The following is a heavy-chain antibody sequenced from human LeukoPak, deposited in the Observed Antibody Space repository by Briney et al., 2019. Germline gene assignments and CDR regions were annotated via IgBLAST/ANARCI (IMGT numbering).Heavy chain of an antibody. J-gene: IGHJ4*02. CDR1: GGSISSSSYY. CDR3: ARGQGIFTGYPFDY. V-gene: IGHV4-39*07. D-gene: IGHD3-9*01. CDR2: IYYSGST. Sequence: SETLSLTCTVSGGSISSSSYYWGWIRQPPGKGLEWIGIIYYSGSTYYNPSLKSRVTLSLDTSKNQFSLKLSSVTAADTAVYYCARGQGIFTGYPFDYWGQGILVTVSS.